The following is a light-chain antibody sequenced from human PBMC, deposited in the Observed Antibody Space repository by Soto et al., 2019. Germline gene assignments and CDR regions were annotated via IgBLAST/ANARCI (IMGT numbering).Light chain of an antibody. CDR2: RAS. J-gene: IGKJ1*01. V-gene: IGKV3-15*01. CDR3: QQYNNWAGT. Sequence: DMLMTQSPATLSLSPGGRATLSCRASQSVSSNLAWYEQKPGQAPRLLIQRASTRATGIPARFSGSGSGTEFTLTIRSLESEDFAGYFCQQYNNWAGTFGQGTKVEIK. CDR1: QSVSSN.